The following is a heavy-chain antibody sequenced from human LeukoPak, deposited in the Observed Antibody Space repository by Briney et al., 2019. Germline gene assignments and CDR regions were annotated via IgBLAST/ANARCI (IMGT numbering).Heavy chain of an antibody. Sequence: GGSLRLSCAASGFTFSSYRVTWVRQAPGKGLEWVSSLSSSSDYIYYADSVKGRFTISRDNAKNSLYLQMNSLTAVDTAVYYCAREGNCAGTTCHFDFWGQGTLVTVSS. CDR3: AREGNCAGTTCHFDF. J-gene: IGHJ4*02. CDR2: LSSSSDYI. V-gene: IGHV3-21*01. CDR1: GFTFSSYR. D-gene: IGHD2-2*01.